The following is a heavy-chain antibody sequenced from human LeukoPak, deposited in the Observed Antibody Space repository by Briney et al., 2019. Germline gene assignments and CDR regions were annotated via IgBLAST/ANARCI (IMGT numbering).Heavy chain of an antibody. Sequence: PGGSLRLSCAASGFTFSSYWMSWVRQAPGKGLEWVANIKQDGSEKFYVDSVKGRFTISRENAKNSMYLQMNSLRAEDTAVYYCARIVFLTGYSIDYWGQGTLVTVSS. D-gene: IGHD3-9*01. CDR2: IKQDGSEK. CDR3: ARIVFLTGYSIDY. J-gene: IGHJ4*02. CDR1: GFTFSSYW. V-gene: IGHV3-7*01.